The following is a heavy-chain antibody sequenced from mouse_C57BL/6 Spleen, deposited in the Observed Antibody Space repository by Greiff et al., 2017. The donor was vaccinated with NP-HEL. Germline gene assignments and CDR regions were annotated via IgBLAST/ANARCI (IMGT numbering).Heavy chain of an antibody. CDR2: IYPGSGNT. CDR1: GYTFTDYY. V-gene: IGHV1-76*01. J-gene: IGHJ2*01. Sequence: VQLQQSGAELVRPGASVKLSCKASGYTFTDYYINWVKQRPGQGLEWIARIYPGSGNTYYNEKFKGKATLTAEKSSSTAYMQLSSLTSEDSAVYFCALYDGYYGGFDYWGQGTTLTVSS. D-gene: IGHD2-3*01. CDR3: ALYDGYYGGFDY.